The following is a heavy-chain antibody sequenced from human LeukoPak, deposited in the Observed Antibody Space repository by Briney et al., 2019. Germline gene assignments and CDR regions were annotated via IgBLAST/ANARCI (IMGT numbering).Heavy chain of an antibody. J-gene: IGHJ4*02. CDR2: ISAYNGNT. D-gene: IGHD6-19*01. CDR3: ARHAVYAGSGWAFDY. Sequence: ASVKVSCKASGGTFSSYAISWVRQAPGQGLEWMGWISAYNGNTNYAQKLQGRVTMTTDTSTSTAYMELRSLRSDDTAVYYCARHAVYAGSGWAFDYWGQGTLVTVFS. V-gene: IGHV1-18*01. CDR1: GGTFSSYA.